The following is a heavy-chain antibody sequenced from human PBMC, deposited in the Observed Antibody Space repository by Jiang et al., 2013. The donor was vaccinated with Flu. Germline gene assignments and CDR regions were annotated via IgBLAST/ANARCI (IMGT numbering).Heavy chain of an antibody. V-gene: IGHV1-2*02. Sequence: QKFQGRVTMTRDTSISTAYMELSRLRSDDTAVYFCARAYYYDSSAYYYDYWGQGTLVTVSS. J-gene: IGHJ4*02. CDR3: ARAYYYDSSAYYYDY. D-gene: IGHD3-22*01.